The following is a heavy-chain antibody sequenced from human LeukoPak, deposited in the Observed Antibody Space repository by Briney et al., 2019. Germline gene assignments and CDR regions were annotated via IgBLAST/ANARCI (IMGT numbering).Heavy chain of an antibody. CDR1: GFTFSSYS. V-gene: IGHV3-48*02. CDR3: ALGTINKDFYFGMDV. Sequence: PGGSLRLSCAASGFTFSSYSMNWVRQAPGKGLEWISYITTSGGAKNYADSVKGRFTISRDNAENSLYLQMSSLRDDDTAVYHCALGTINKDFYFGMDVWGQGTTVTVSS. D-gene: IGHD2-8*01. CDR2: ITTSGGAK. J-gene: IGHJ6*02.